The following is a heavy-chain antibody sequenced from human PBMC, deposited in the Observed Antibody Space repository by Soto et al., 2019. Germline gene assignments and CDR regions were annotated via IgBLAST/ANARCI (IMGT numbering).Heavy chain of an antibody. CDR2: ISSSSSTI. D-gene: IGHD6-6*01. CDR3: ARGPKIIAVRPNWFGP. J-gene: IGHJ5*02. CDR1: GFTFSSYS. V-gene: IGHV3-48*02. Sequence: GGSLRLSCAASGFTFSSYSMNWVRQAPGKGLEWVSYISSSSSTIYYADSVKGRFTISRDNAKNSLYLQMNSLRDEDTAVYYCARGPKIIAVRPNWFGPSGQGTLVTVYS.